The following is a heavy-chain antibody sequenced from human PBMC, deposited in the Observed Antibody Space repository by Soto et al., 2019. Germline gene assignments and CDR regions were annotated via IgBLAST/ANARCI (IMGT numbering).Heavy chain of an antibody. CDR1: GFTFSSYA. CDR2: ISYDGSNK. CDR3: ARGHVWSGFDY. Sequence: QVQLVESGGGVVQPGRSLRLSCAASGFTFSSYAMHWVRQAPGKGLEWVTVISYDGSNKYYADSVKGRFTISRDNSKNTLYLQMNSLRAEDTAVYYCARGHVWSGFDYWGQGTLVTVSS. V-gene: IGHV3-30-3*01. J-gene: IGHJ4*02. D-gene: IGHD2-8*02.